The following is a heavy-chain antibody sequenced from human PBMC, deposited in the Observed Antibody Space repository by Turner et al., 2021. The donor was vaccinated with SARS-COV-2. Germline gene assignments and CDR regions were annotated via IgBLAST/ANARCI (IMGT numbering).Heavy chain of an antibody. CDR2: TSYDGSNK. CDR1: GFTFSSYG. J-gene: IGHJ6*02. V-gene: IGHV3-30*03. Sequence: QVQLVESGGGVVQPGRSLRLSCAASGFTFSSYGMHWVRQAPGKGLEWVAVTSYDGSNKYYADSVKGRFTISRDNSKNTLYLQMNSLRAEDTAVYYCARGPVYGDYDSSYDYYGMDVWGQGTTVTVSS. D-gene: IGHD4-17*01. CDR3: ARGPVYGDYDSSYDYYGMDV.